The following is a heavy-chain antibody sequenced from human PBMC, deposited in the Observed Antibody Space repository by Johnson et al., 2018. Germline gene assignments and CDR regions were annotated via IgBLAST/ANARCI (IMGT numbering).Heavy chain of an antibody. CDR1: GFTFGDYA. J-gene: IGHJ6*03. CDR3: TRCESVYYYYYMDV. Sequence: EVQLVETGGGLVQXGRSLRLSCTASGFTFGDYAMSWFRQAPGKGLEWVGFIRSKAYGGTTEYAASVKGRFTISRDDSKSIAYLQMNSLKTEDTAVYYCTRCESVYYYYYMDVWGKGTTVTVSS. CDR2: IRSKAYGGTT. V-gene: IGHV3-49*03.